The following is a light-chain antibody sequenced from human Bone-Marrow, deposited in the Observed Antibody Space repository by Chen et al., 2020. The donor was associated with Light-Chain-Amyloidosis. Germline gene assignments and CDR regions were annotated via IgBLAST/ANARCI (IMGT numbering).Light chain of an antibody. CDR3: QAWDSINVL. Sequence: SYDMTQPPSVSVSPGQTASITFSGDKLGDKYVNWYQQRPGQSPVMVIYEDRKRPSGIPERISGSNSGNTATLIIRGTQAMDEADYYCQAWDSINVLFGGGTKLTVL. CDR2: EDR. CDR1: KLGDKY. V-gene: IGLV3-1*01. J-gene: IGLJ2*01.